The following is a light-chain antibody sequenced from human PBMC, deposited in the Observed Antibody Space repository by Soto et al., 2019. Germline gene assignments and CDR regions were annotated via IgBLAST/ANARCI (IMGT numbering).Light chain of an antibody. CDR1: QSIDSW. V-gene: IGKV1-5*01. CDR3: QQYDAFSPWT. CDR2: DAS. Sequence: DIQMTQSPSSLSASVVDRVTITCLASQSIDSWLAWYQQKPGKAPKLLIYDASFLESGVPSRFSGSGSGTEFTLTIRSLQPDDSSTYYCQQYDAFSPWTFGEGTKVDNK. J-gene: IGKJ1*01.